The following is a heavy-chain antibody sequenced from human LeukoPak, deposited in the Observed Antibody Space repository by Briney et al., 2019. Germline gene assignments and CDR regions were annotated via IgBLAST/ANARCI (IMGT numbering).Heavy chain of an antibody. D-gene: IGHD3/OR15-3a*01. CDR2: IWYDGSNK. CDR1: RFTFSSYG. Sequence: GGSLRLSCAASRFTFSSYGMHWVRQAPGKGLEWVAVIWYDGSNKYYADSVKSRFTISRDNSKNTLYLQMNSLRAEDTAVYYCARGDWLDYWGQGTLVTVSS. J-gene: IGHJ4*02. V-gene: IGHV3-33*01. CDR3: ARGDWLDY.